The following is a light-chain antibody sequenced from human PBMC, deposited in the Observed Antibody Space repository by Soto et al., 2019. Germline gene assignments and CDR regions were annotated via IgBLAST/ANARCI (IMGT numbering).Light chain of an antibody. Sequence: QSVLTQPPSVSGSPGQSVTISCTGTSSDIGGYNRVSWYQQPPDTAPKLIISEVTNRPSGVPDRFSGSKSGNTASLTISGLQAEDEADYYCSSYTRSATVVFGGGTKLTVL. CDR3: SSYTRSATVV. CDR2: EVT. CDR1: SSDIGGYNR. J-gene: IGLJ2*01. V-gene: IGLV2-18*02.